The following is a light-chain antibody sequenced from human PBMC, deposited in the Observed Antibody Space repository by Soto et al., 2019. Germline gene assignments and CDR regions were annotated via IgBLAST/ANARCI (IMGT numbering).Light chain of an antibody. V-gene: IGKV1-39*01. CDR3: QQSYNSPPRT. CDR1: QSISSY. Sequence: DIQMTQSPSSLSASGGDRVTITCRASQSISSYLNWYQQRPGKAPKLLIYAASSLQSGVPSRFSGSVSGPDFPLTISSLQPEDFATYSCQQSYNSPPRTFGGGTKGEIK. J-gene: IGKJ4*01. CDR2: AAS.